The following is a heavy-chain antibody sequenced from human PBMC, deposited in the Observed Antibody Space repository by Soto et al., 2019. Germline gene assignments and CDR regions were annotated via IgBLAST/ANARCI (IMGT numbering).Heavy chain of an antibody. D-gene: IGHD4-17*01. CDR1: GFTFSSYW. V-gene: IGHV3-7*04. CDR3: ARSYGDYVFDYYYGMDV. J-gene: IGHJ6*02. Sequence: EVQLVESGGGLVQPGGSLRLSCAASGFTFSSYWMSWVRQAPGKGLEWVANIKQDGSEKYYVDSVKGRFTISRDNAKNSLYLQMNSLRADDTAVYYCARSYGDYVFDYYYGMDVWGQGTTVTVSS. CDR2: IKQDGSEK.